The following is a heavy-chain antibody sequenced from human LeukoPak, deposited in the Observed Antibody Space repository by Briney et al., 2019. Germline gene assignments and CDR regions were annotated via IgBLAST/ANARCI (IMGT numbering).Heavy chain of an antibody. CDR2: TYYRSKWSN. Sequence: SQTLSLTCAISGVSVSSNSAAWNWIRQSPSRGLEWLGRTYYRSKWSNDYTVSVKGRISINPDTSKNQFSLQLNSVTPEDTAVYYCARDRSGDIGFDYWGQGTLVTVSS. CDR1: GVSVSSNSAA. D-gene: IGHD2-15*01. J-gene: IGHJ4*02. V-gene: IGHV6-1*01. CDR3: ARDRSGDIGFDY.